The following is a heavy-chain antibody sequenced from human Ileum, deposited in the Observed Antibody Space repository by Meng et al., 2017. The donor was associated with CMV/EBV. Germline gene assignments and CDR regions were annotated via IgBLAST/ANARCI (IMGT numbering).Heavy chain of an antibody. CDR3: TRGYSGIDIYAFDI. V-gene: IGHV3-72*01. J-gene: IGHJ3*02. CDR2: ISNKADGDTT. CDR1: SIFSDHY. D-gene: IGHD1-26*01. Sequence: SIFSDHYIDWVRQSPGEGLEWIGRISNKADGDTTEYAASVRGRFIITRDDSRTSVYLQMNRLKIEDTAVYRCTRGYSGIDIYAFDIWGQGTMVTVSS.